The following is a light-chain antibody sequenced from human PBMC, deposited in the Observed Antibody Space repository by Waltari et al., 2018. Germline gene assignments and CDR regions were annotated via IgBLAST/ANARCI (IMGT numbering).Light chain of an antibody. Sequence: SYELTQPLSVSVAPGQTATITRGERNIGSKKVHWYQQKPGQAPLLVIYRDINRPSGIPERFSGSNSGNMATLKINRVEDGDEADYYCQVWTSSPAHVVFGGGTKLTVL. CDR3: QVWTSSPAHVV. CDR2: RDI. CDR1: NIGSKK. V-gene: IGLV3-9*01. J-gene: IGLJ2*01.